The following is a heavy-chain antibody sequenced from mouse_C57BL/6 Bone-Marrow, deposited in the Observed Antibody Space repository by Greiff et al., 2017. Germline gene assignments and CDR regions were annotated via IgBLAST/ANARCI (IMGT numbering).Heavy chain of an antibody. CDR1: GYTFTSYW. V-gene: IGHV1-55*01. CDR2: IYPGSGST. CDR3: ARSPPTGVPTMDY. D-gene: IGHD4-1*02. Sequence: QVQLQQPGAELVKPGASVKMSCKASGYTFTSYWITWVKQRPGQGLEWIGDIYPGSGSTNYNEKFKSKATLTVDTSSSTAYMQLSSLTSEDSAVYYCARSPPTGVPTMDYWGQGTSVTVS. J-gene: IGHJ4*01.